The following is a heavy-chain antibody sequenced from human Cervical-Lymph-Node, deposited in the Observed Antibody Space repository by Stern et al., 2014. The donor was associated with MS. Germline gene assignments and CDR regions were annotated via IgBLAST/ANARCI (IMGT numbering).Heavy chain of an antibody. D-gene: IGHD4-11*01. Sequence: VQLVESGTDVQKPGASAKVSCEASGYTFSDYYIPWVRQAPGQGLEWMGWINPATGATTYAENFEGRITMTRDTSISTAYMILSRLSSDDTAVYFCARDLADYRYYFDSWGPGTLVTVSS. J-gene: IGHJ4*02. CDR1: GYTFSDYY. CDR3: ARDLADYRYYFDS. CDR2: INPATGAT. V-gene: IGHV1-2*02.